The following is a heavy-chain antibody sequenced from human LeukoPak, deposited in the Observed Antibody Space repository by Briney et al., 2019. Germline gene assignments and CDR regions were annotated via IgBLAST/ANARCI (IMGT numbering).Heavy chain of an antibody. J-gene: IGHJ6*02. D-gene: IGHD2-2*01. CDR2: INPNSGGT. V-gene: IGHV1-2*02. Sequence: GASVKVSCKASGYTFTGYYMRWVRQAPGQGLEWMGWINPNSGGTNYAQKFQGRVTMTRDTSISTAYMELSRLTSDDTALYYCARSIVVVPPTYYHNYGMDVWGQGTTVTVSS. CDR1: GYTFTGYY. CDR3: ARSIVVVPPTYYHNYGMDV.